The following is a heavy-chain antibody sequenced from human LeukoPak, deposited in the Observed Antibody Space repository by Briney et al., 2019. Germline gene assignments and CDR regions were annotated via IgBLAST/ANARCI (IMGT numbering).Heavy chain of an antibody. CDR2: INPNSGGT. D-gene: IGHD1-26*01. Sequence: GASVKVSCKASGYTFTGYYMHWVRQAPGQGLEWMGWINPNSGGTNYAQKFQGRVTMTRDMSISTAYMELSRLRSDDTAVYYCAREGFDLDSGSLTKRNYFDYWGQGTLVTVSS. J-gene: IGHJ4*02. CDR3: AREGFDLDSGSLTKRNYFDY. V-gene: IGHV1-2*02. CDR1: GYTFTGYY.